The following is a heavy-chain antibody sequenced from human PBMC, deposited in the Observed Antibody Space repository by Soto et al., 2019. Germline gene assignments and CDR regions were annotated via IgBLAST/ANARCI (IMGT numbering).Heavy chain of an antibody. CDR2: ISYDGSNI. Sequence: QVQLVESGGGVVQPGRSLRLSCAASGFIFNSYGMHWIRQAPGKGLEWVAVISYDGSNIFYADSVKGRFTISRDNSNNTLYLKMNSLRGDDTAVYYCARGVRGVAKIAIGFYLDYWGQGTLVTTSS. J-gene: IGHJ4*02. CDR1: GFIFNSYG. V-gene: IGHV3-30*03. D-gene: IGHD5-12*01. CDR3: ARGVRGVAKIAIGFYLDY.